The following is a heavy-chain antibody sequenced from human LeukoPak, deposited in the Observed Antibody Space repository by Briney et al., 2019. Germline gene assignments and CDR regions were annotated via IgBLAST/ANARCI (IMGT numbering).Heavy chain of an antibody. D-gene: IGHD3-3*01. CDR2: IYYSGTT. CDR1: SGSISSSHYY. J-gene: IGHJ6*03. Sequence: SETLSLTCTVSSGSISSSHYYWDWIRQPPGKGLEWIGTIYYSGTTYYNPSLESRAPISVDASKNQFYLMLNSVTAADTAVYYCARQISDYYYYYIDVWGKGTTVIVSS. V-gene: IGHV4-39*01. CDR3: ARQISDYYYYYIDV.